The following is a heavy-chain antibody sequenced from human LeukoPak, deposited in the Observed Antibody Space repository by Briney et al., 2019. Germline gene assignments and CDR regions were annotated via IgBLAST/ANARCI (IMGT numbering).Heavy chain of an antibody. CDR3: ARVMGRGAMALFDY. D-gene: IGHD3-16*01. CDR2: ISYDGSNK. J-gene: IGHJ4*02. Sequence: GRSLRLSCAASGFTFSSYAMHWVRQAPGKGLEWVAVISYDGSNKYYADSVKGRFTISRDNSKNTLYLQMNSLRAEDTAVYYCARVMGRGAMALFDYWGQGTLVTVSS. CDR1: GFTFSSYA. V-gene: IGHV3-30-3*01.